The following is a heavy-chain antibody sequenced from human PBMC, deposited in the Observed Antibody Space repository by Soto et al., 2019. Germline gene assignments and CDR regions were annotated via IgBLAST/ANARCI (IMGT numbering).Heavy chain of an antibody. J-gene: IGHJ3*02. D-gene: IGHD6-13*01. CDR3: ERGIAAGDDDFDI. CDR2: ISSSSSYI. V-gene: IGHV3-21*01. CDR1: GFTLSSYS. Sequence: GGALILPCSASGFTLSSYSMNSVRPFQGEGREWLSCISSSSSYIYYAVSVRGRFTTARDNAKNSLYLQRNSLRAEDTAVYYCERGIAAGDDDFDIWGQGTTVTVSS.